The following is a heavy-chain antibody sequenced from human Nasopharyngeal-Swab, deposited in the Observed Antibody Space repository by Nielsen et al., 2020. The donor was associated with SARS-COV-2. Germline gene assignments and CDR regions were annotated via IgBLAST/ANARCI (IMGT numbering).Heavy chain of an antibody. Sequence: GGSLRLSWAASGFTFSSYGMHWVRQAPGKGLEWVAVISYDGSNKYYADSVKGRFTISRDNSKNTLYLQMNSLRAEDTAVYYCAKAGAGSWYGDYWGQGTLVTVSS. J-gene: IGHJ4*02. CDR2: ISYDGSNK. CDR3: AKAGAGSWYGDY. V-gene: IGHV3-30*18. D-gene: IGHD6-13*01. CDR1: GFTFSSYG.